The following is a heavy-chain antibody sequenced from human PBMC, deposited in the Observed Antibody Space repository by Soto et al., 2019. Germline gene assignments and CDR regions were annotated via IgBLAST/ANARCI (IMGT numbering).Heavy chain of an antibody. CDR3: ATDLYYYETTGFYFFLPLDY. Sequence: SETLSLTCAVSGGSISSTTYYWGWIRQPPGKGLEWIGSISYSGATYYNPSLKSRVTISVDTSNNQLFLKLTSETAADTAVYYCATDLYYYETTGFYFFLPLDYWGQGALVTVSS. CDR1: GGSISSTTYY. D-gene: IGHD3-22*01. J-gene: IGHJ4*02. CDR2: ISYSGAT. V-gene: IGHV4-39*01.